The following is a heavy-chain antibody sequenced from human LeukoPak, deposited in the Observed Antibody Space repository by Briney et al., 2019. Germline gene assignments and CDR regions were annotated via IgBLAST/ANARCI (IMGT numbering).Heavy chain of an antibody. V-gene: IGHV1-69*05. CDR2: IIPIFGTA. J-gene: IGHJ3*02. CDR3: ARDTGRFDAFDI. D-gene: IGHD1-26*01. Sequence: GASVKVSCXASGGTFSSYAISWVRQAPGQGLEWMGGIIPIFGTANYAQKFQGRVTITTDESTSTAYMELSSLRSEDTAVYYCARDTGRFDAFDIWGQGTMVTVSS. CDR1: GGTFSSYA.